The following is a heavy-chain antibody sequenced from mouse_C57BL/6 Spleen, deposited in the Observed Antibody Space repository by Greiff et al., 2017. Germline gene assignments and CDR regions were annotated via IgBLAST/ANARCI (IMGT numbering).Heavy chain of an antibody. CDR2: ISYDGST. J-gene: IGHJ1*03. Sequence: EVQLQQSGPGLVKPSQSLSLTCSVTGYSITSGYYWNWIRQSPGNKLEWMGYISYDGSTNYNPSLKNRISITRDTSKNQFFLKLNSVTTEDTATYYCARANWDVRYFDVWGTGTTGTVAS. V-gene: IGHV3-6*01. CDR3: ARANWDVRYFDV. D-gene: IGHD4-1*01. CDR1: GYSITSGYY.